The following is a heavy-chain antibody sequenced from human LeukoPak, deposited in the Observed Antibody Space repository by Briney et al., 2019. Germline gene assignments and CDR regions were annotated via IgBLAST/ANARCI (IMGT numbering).Heavy chain of an antibody. Sequence: SETLSLTCAVSGGSILTTNWWSWVRQPPGKGLEGIGEVHLSGASNYNPSLKSRVNMSIDKSKNQLSLELTSVTAADTAIYYCTRESGAFSPFGFWGQGTLVTVSS. CDR3: TRESGAFSPFGF. J-gene: IGHJ4*02. D-gene: IGHD1-26*01. CDR2: VHLSGAS. CDR1: GGSILTTNW. V-gene: IGHV4-4*02.